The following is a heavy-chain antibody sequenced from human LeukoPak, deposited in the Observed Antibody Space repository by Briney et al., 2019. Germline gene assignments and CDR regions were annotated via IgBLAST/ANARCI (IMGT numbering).Heavy chain of an antibody. CDR2: IYTSGST. D-gene: IGHD6-19*01. CDR1: GGSISSGSYY. Sequence: SETLSLTCTVSGGSISSGSYYWSWIRQPAGKGLEWIGRIYTSGSTNYNPSLKSRVTISVDTSKNQFSLKLSSVTVADTAVYYCARVLKGSGWSFDYWGQGTLVTVSS. J-gene: IGHJ4*02. CDR3: ARVLKGSGWSFDY. V-gene: IGHV4-61*02.